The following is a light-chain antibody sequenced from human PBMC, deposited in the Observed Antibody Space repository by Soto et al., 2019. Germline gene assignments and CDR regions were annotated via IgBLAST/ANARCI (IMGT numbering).Light chain of an antibody. J-gene: IGKJ1*01. CDR1: QSVTDNY. CDR3: QYYGNSPT. CDR2: GAS. Sequence: EIVLTQSPDTLSLSPGERATLSCRASQSVTDNYLSWYQQKPGQAPGLLIYGASNRATGIPDRFSGTRSGTDFTLTIIRLAPEDFAVYYCQYYGNSPTFGQGTKV. V-gene: IGKV3-20*01.